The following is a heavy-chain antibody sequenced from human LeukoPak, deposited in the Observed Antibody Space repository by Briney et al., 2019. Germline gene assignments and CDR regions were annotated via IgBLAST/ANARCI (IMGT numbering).Heavy chain of an antibody. CDR3: ARRPSQYSTVYYYYGMDV. CDR1: GYTFTSYY. CDR2: INPSGGST. V-gene: IGHV1-46*01. D-gene: IGHD6-6*01. J-gene: IGHJ6*02. Sequence: ASVKLSCKASGYTFTSYYMHWVRQAPGQGLEWMGIINPSGGSTSYAQKFQGRVTMTRDTSTSTVYMELSSLRSEDTAVYYCARRPSQYSTVYYYYGMDVWGQGTTVTVSS.